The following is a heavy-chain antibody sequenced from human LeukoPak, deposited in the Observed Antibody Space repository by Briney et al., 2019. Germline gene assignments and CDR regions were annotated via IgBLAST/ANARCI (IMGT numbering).Heavy chain of an antibody. CDR3: ARDYRAYSVAFDI. J-gene: IGHJ3*02. CDR1: GFTFSSYA. D-gene: IGHD1-26*01. V-gene: IGHV3-30*04. Sequence: GGPLRLSYAASGFTFSSYAMHWVRQAPGKGLEWVAVISYDGSNKYYADSVKGRFTISRDNSKNTLYLQMNSLRAEDTAVYYCARDYRAYSVAFDIWGQGTMVTVSS. CDR2: ISYDGSNK.